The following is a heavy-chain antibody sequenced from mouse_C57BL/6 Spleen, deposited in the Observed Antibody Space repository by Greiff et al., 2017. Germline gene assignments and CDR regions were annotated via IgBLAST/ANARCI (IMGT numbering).Heavy chain of an antibody. Sequence: VKLQESGPELVKPGASVKISCKASGYAFSSSWMNWVKQRPGKGLEWIGRIYPGDGDTNYNGKFKGKATLTADKSSSTAYMQLSSLTSEDSAVYFCARGDKGDYFDYWGQGTTLTVSS. CDR3: ARGDKGDYFDY. V-gene: IGHV1-82*01. CDR2: IYPGDGDT. J-gene: IGHJ2*01. CDR1: GYAFSSSW.